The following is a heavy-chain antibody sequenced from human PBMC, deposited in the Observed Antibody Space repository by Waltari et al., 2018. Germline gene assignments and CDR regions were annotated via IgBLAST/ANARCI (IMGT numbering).Heavy chain of an antibody. CDR2: IWYDGSNK. CDR1: GFTFSSYG. Sequence: QVQLVESGGGVVQPGRSLRLSCAASGFTFSSYGMHWVRQAPGKGLEWVAVIWYDGSNKYYADSVKGRFTISRDNSKNTLYLQMNSLRAEDTAMYYCAKDGFWSGTTTYYYGMDVWGQGTLVSVSS. J-gene: IGHJ6*02. CDR3: AKDGFWSGTTTYYYGMDV. D-gene: IGHD3-3*01. V-gene: IGHV3-30*18.